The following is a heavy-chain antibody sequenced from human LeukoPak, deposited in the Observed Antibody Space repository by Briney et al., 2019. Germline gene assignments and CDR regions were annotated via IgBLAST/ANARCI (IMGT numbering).Heavy chain of an antibody. Sequence: ASVTVSCTASGYTFTIYGISWVRQAPGQGLEWMGWISAYNGNTNYAQKLQGRVTMTTDTSTSTAYMELRSLRSDDPAVYYCARSHYYDSSGPGDWGQGTLVTVSS. CDR2: ISAYNGNT. D-gene: IGHD3-22*01. CDR3: ARSHYYDSSGPGD. CDR1: GYTFTIYG. V-gene: IGHV1-18*01. J-gene: IGHJ4*02.